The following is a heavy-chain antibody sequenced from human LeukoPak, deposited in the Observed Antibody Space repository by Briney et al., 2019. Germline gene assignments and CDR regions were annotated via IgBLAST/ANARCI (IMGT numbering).Heavy chain of an antibody. CDR3: AREGDSSGYHFDY. D-gene: IGHD6-19*01. CDR2: IYSGGST. CDR1: GFTVSSTY. Sequence: RPGGSLRLPCAASGFTVSSTYMSWVRQAPGKGLEWVSVIYSGGSTYYADSVKGRFTISRDNSKNTLYLQMNSLRADDTAIYYCAREGDSSGYHFDYWGQGTLVTVSS. V-gene: IGHV3-66*01. J-gene: IGHJ4*02.